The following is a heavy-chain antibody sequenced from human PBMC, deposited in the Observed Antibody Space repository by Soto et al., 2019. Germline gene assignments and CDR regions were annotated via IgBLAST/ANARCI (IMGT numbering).Heavy chain of an antibody. Sequence: EVQLVESGGGLVQPGGSLRLSCAASGFTFSSHWMHGVRHAPGKGLVWVSRINSDGRSTTNADYVKGQLTISRDNARNTLYLPMNSLRAEDTAVCYCARDSSWTGYSAQFDSWGQGPLVTVAS. V-gene: IGHV3-74*01. CDR3: ARDSSWTGYSAQFDS. J-gene: IGHJ4*02. CDR1: GFTFSSHW. D-gene: IGHD3-9*01. CDR2: INSDGRST.